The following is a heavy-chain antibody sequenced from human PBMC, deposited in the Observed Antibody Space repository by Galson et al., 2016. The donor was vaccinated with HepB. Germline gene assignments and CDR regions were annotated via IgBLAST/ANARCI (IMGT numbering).Heavy chain of an antibody. D-gene: IGHD3-16*02. CDR3: ARMGHYDYLWGAYRDINWVDP. V-gene: IGHV3-30*04. J-gene: IGHJ5*02. CDR1: GFTFSSYS. CDR2: ISYDGSHK. Sequence: SLRLSCAASGFTFSSYSIHWVRQAPGKGLEGVAVISYDGSHKDYADSVKGRFTISRDNSKNTLFLQMNSLRAEDTAVYYCARMGHYDYLWGAYRDINWVDPWGQGTLVTVSS.